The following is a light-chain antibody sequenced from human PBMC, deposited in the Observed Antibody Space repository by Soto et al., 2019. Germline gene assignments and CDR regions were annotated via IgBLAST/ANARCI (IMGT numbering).Light chain of an antibody. CDR2: DVS. J-gene: IGKJ5*01. CDR1: QSVSSY. Sequence: EIVLTQSPATLSLSPGERATLSCRASQSVSSYLAWYQQKPGQAPRLLIYDVSTRATGVPARFSGTGSETDFTLTISGLQSEDSAVYFCQQYNNWPFSFGQGTRLEI. CDR3: QQYNNWPFS. V-gene: IGKV3-15*01.